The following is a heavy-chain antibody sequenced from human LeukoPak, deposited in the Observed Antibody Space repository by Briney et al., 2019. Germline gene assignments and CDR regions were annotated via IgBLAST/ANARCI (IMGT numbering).Heavy chain of an antibody. J-gene: IGHJ5*02. D-gene: IGHD2-2*02. CDR2: ISSSGGII. V-gene: IGHV3-11*01. CDR3: ARDLRFCSGPTCYTSRFVT. Sequence: GGSLRLSCAASGFSFSDYYMSWLRQAPGKGLEWVSYISSSGGIIYYADSVKGRFTISRDNAKNSLFLQMDSLRAEDTAVYYCARDLRFCSGPTCYTSRFVTSGQGTLVTVSS. CDR1: GFSFSDYY.